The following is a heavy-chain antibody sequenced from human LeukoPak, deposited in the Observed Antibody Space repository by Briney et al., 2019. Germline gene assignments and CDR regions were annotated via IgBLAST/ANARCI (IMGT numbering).Heavy chain of an antibody. CDR3: ARGPSGYHNT. Sequence: PGGSLRLSCAASEFSVVSNYMTWVGQAPGKGGEGVSLIYSGGSTYYADSVQGRFTISRHNSNNTLYLQMNSLRAQDTAVYYWARGPSGYHNTGGQGTLVTVSS. D-gene: IGHD5-12*01. V-gene: IGHV3-66*01. CDR1: EFSVVSNY. CDR2: IYSGGST. J-gene: IGHJ4*02.